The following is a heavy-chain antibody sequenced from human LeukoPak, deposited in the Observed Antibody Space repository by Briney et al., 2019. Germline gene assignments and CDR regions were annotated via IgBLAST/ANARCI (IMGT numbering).Heavy chain of an antibody. J-gene: IGHJ6*02. CDR2: TSYSGGT. V-gene: IGHV4-59*12. CDR1: GGSISGYY. D-gene: IGHD3-22*01. Sequence: PSETLSLTCTVSGGSISGYYWTWIRQPPGKGLEWIGYTSYSGGTNYNPSLKSRVTISVDTSKNQFSLKLSSVTAADTAVYYCARESAYYYDSSGYPLMDVWGQGTTVTVSS. CDR3: ARESAYYYDSSGYPLMDV.